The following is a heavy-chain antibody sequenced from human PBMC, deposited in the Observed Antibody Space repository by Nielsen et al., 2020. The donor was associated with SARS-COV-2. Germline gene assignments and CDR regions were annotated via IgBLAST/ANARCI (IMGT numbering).Heavy chain of an antibody. V-gene: IGHV3-30*04. Sequence: GESLKISCAASGFTFSSYAMHWVRQAPGKGLEWVAVISYDGSNKYYADSVKGRFTISRDNSKNTLYLQMNSLRAEDTAVYYCATRETYYDILTGLAFDYWGQGTLVTVSS. CDR1: GFTFSSYA. CDR2: ISYDGSNK. CDR3: ATRETYYDILTGLAFDY. J-gene: IGHJ4*02. D-gene: IGHD3-9*01.